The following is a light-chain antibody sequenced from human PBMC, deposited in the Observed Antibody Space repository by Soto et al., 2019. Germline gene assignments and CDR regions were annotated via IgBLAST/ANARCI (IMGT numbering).Light chain of an antibody. V-gene: IGKV1-5*01. J-gene: IGKJ4*01. Sequence: TRSPRTLWASLVYKVTISCLASQTITTWMAWYQQKPGKVPKLLIFDVSILASGVPSRFSGSGSGTEFTLTISSLEPEDFAVYYCQQRSNLPPLTFGGGTKVDIK. CDR2: DVS. CDR3: QQRSNLPPLT. CDR1: QTITTW.